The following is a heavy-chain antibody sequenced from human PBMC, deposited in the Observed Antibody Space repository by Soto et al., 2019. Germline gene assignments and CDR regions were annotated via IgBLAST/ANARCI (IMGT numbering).Heavy chain of an antibody. Sequence: QVQLVQSGAEVKKPGASVKVSCKASGYTFTSYSMHWVRQAPGQRLEWMGWINAGNGNTKYSQKFQGRVTITRDTSASTAYMELSSLRSEDTAVYYCARSIVVVTADDYWGQGTLVTVYS. CDR3: ARSIVVVTADDY. J-gene: IGHJ4*02. CDR1: GYTFTSYS. V-gene: IGHV1-3*01. CDR2: INAGNGNT. D-gene: IGHD2-21*02.